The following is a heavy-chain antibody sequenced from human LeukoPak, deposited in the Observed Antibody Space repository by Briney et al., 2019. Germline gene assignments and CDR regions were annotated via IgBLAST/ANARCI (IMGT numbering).Heavy chain of an antibody. Sequence: SETLSLTCAVYGGSFSGYYWSWIRQPPGKGLEWIGEINHSGSTNYNPSLKSRVTISVDTSKNQFSLKLSSVTAADTAVYYCARYDGSSQMGAFDIWGQGTMVTVSS. D-gene: IGHD6-13*01. J-gene: IGHJ3*02. CDR1: GGSFSGYY. CDR2: INHSGST. CDR3: ARYDGSSQMGAFDI. V-gene: IGHV4-34*01.